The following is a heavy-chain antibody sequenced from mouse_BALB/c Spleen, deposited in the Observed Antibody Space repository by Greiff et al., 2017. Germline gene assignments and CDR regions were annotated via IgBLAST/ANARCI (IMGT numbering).Heavy chain of an antibody. V-gene: IGHV2-9*02. D-gene: IGHD1-1*01. CDR3: ARVYGSSAAWFAY. CDR2: IWAGGST. CDR1: GFSLTSYG. J-gene: IGHJ3*01. Sequence: QLQQSGPGLVAPSQSLSITCTVSGFSLTSYGVHWVRQPPGKGLEWLGVIWAGGSTNYNSALMSRLSISKDNSKSQVFLKMNSLQTDDTAMYYCARVYGSSAAWFAYWGQGTLVTVSA.